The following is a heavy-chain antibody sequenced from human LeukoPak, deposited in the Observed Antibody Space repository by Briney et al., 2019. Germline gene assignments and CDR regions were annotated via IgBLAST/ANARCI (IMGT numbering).Heavy chain of an antibody. Sequence: GGSLRLSSAASGFTFSSYSMNWVRQASGKGLEWVGRIRSKAKSYATAYAASVKGRFTISRDDSETTAYLQMNSLKTEDTAVYYCTHYYDGSGYYGAFDSWGQGTMVTVSS. D-gene: IGHD3-22*01. V-gene: IGHV3-73*01. CDR3: THYYDGSGYYGAFDS. CDR1: GFTFSSYS. J-gene: IGHJ3*02. CDR2: IRSKAKSYAT.